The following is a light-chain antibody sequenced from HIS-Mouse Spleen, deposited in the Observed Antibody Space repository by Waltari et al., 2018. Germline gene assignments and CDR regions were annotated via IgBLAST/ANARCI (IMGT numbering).Light chain of an antibody. Sequence: SYELTQPPSVSVSPGQTARLTCSGAALPKHYAYWYQQKPGQAPVLVIYKDSERPSGIPERFSGSSSGTTVTLTISGVQAEDEADYYCQSADSSGTYVVFGGGTKLTVL. V-gene: IGLV3-25*03. CDR3: QSADSSGTYVV. CDR2: KDS. CDR1: ALPKHY. J-gene: IGLJ2*01.